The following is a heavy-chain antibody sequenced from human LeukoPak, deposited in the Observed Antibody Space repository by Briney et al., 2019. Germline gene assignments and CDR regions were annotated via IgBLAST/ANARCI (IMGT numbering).Heavy chain of an antibody. Sequence: SVKVFCKASGSTFSSYAISWVRQAPGQGLEWMGRTIPIFGIANYAQKFQGRVTITADKSTSTAYMELSSLRSEDTAVYYCARDHDILTGFDYWGQGTLVTVSS. CDR2: TIPIFGIA. J-gene: IGHJ4*02. V-gene: IGHV1-69*04. D-gene: IGHD3-9*01. CDR3: ARDHDILTGFDY. CDR1: GSTFSSYA.